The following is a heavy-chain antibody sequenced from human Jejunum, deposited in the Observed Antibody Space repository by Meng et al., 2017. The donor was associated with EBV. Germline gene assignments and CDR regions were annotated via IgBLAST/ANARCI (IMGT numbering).Heavy chain of an antibody. Sequence: QLPLKESGPTLVKPTPHLTLTCPLSWFSPTTNGVGVGWIRQPPGKALEWLAVIYWDDSRLYSPSLNSRLTITKDTSKSQVVLTMTDMDPVDTATYYCAHKGSGSYPLDYWGQGTLVTVSS. CDR2: IYWDDSR. CDR3: AHKGSGSYPLDY. D-gene: IGHD1-26*01. V-gene: IGHV2-5*02. CDR1: WFSPTTNGVG. J-gene: IGHJ4*02.